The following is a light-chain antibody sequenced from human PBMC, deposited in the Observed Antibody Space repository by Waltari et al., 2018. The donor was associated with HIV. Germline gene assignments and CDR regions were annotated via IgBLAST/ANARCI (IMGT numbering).Light chain of an antibody. CDR3: SSYTTSSSTLP. CDR1: SSDVGGYNY. CDR2: EVS. Sequence: QSALTQPASVSGSPGQSITISCTGTSSDVGGYNYVSWYQQHPGKAPKLIIYEVSNRPSGVSNRFAGSKSGNTASLTISGLQAEDEADYYCSSYTTSSSTLPFGGGTKLTVL. V-gene: IGLV2-14*01. J-gene: IGLJ2*01.